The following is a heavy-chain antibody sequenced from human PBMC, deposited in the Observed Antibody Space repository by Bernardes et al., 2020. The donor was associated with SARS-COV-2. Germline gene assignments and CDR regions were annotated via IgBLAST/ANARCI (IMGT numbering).Heavy chain of an antibody. V-gene: IGHV3-74*01. CDR1: GFTFSSYW. D-gene: IGHD3-22*01. CDR2: INGDGRIT. CDR3: ARWASSGYRIDY. Sequence: GGSLRLSCAASGFTFSSYWMHWVRQAPGKGLVWVARINGDGRITNYADSVKGRFTISRDNAKNTLYLQLSSLRPEDTAVYYCARWASSGYRIDYWGQGTLVSVSS. J-gene: IGHJ4*02.